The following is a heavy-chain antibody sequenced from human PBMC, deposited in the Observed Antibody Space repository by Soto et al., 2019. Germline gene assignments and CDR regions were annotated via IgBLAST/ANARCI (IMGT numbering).Heavy chain of an antibody. CDR2: ISSISSNI. CDR3: AREIDYYDSSGYYTSVHHAFYI. J-gene: IGHJ3*02. V-gene: IGHV3-48*02. Sequence: EVQLVESGGGLVQPGGSLRLSCAASGFTFDTYSMNWVRQAPGKGLEWVSYISSISSNIYYADSVKGRFTISRDNAKNSLYLQMNSLRDEGTAVYYCAREIDYYDSSGYYTSVHHAFYIWGQVTMVTVSS. CDR1: GFTFDTYS. D-gene: IGHD3-22*01.